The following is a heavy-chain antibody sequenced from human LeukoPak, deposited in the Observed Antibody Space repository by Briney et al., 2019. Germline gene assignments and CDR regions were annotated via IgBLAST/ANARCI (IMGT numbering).Heavy chain of an antibody. CDR2: INPNSGGT. D-gene: IGHD3-10*01. J-gene: IGHJ4*02. CDR3: ARLGSSMVRASGVDY. Sequence: ASVKVSCKASGYTFTGYYMHWVRQAPGQGLEWMGWINPNSGGTNYAQKFQGRVTMTRDTSISTAYMELSRLRSDDTAVYYCARLGSSMVRASGVDYWGQGTLVTVSS. V-gene: IGHV1-2*02. CDR1: GYTFTGYY.